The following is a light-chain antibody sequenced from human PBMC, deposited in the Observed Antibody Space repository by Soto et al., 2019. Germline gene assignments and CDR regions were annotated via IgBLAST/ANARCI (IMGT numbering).Light chain of an antibody. CDR2: SAS. CDR3: QQTYSAPHT. Sequence: DIQMTQSPSSLSASVGDRVTITCRASQTISNILNWYQKKPGKAPTLLIYSASSLQRGVPANFSVSGSGADFTLTISHVRPEDLATYYSQQTYSAPHTFGQGTQVEIK. V-gene: IGKV1-39*01. J-gene: IGKJ2*01. CDR1: QTISNI.